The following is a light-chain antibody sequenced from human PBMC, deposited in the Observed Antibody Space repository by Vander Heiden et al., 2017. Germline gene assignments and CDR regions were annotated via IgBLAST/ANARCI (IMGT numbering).Light chain of an antibody. CDR3: SSYTSSSNYV. CDR1: SSDVGGYNY. V-gene: IGLV2-14*03. J-gene: IGLJ1*01. Sequence: QSALTQPASVSGSPGQSITISCTGTSSDVGGYNYVSWYQQHPGKAPKLMIYDVSNRPSGVSNRFSGSKSGNTASLTISGLQAEDEADYYCSSYTSSSNYVFGTGTKVTAL. CDR2: DVS.